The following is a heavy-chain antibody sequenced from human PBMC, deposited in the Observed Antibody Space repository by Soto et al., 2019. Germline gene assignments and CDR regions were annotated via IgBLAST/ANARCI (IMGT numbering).Heavy chain of an antibody. J-gene: IGHJ6*02. CDR2: IVVGSGNT. Sequence: AVKVSCKASGFTFTSSAVQWVRQARGQRLERRGWIVVGSGNTNYAQKFQERVTITRDMSTSTAYMELSSLRPEHTAVYYCVTVLKLVGLYFYVMDVWGQGPPVPVSS. CDR1: GFTFTSSA. D-gene: IGHD3-10*01. V-gene: IGHV1-58*01. CDR3: VTVLKLVGLYFYVMDV.